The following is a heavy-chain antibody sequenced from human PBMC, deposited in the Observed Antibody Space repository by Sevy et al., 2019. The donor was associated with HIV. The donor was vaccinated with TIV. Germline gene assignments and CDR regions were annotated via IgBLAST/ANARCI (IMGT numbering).Heavy chain of an antibody. Sequence: GGSLRLSCAASGFTFSSYSMNWVRQAPGKGLEWVSYISSSSSSTIYYADSVKGRFTISRDNAKNSLYLQMNSLRAEDTAVYYCARAIEERPTYYDFWGGLYYYGMDVWGQGTTVTVSS. D-gene: IGHD3-3*01. V-gene: IGHV3-48*01. CDR1: GFTFSSYS. J-gene: IGHJ6*02. CDR3: ARAIEERPTYYDFWGGLYYYGMDV. CDR2: ISSSSSSTI.